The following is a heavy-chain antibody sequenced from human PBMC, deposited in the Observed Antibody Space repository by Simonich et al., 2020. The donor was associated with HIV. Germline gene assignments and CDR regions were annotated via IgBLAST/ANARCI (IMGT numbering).Heavy chain of an antibody. CDR3: AKGSGSYGFDYYYGMDV. CDR2: VRGRGGST. Sequence: EVQLVESGGGLVQPGGSLRLSCVCVSSGFTFSSYAMSWVRQAPGKGLGWGSAVRGRGGSTNYADSVKGRFTISRDNSKNTLYLQMNSLRAEDTAVYYCAKGSGSYGFDYYYGMDVWGQGTTVTVSS. V-gene: IGHV3-23*04. J-gene: IGHJ6*02. CDR1: GFTFSSYA. D-gene: IGHD1-26*01.